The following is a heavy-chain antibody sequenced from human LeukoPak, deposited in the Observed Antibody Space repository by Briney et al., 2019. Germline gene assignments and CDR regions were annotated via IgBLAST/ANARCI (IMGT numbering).Heavy chain of an antibody. Sequence: GGSLRLSCAASGFTVSSNYMTWVRQAPGKGLEWVSVIYSDGSTFYADSVKGRFTISRDNSKNTLYLQMDSLRPEDTAVYYCANLPTYWGQGTLVTVSS. CDR3: ANLPTY. CDR1: GFTVSSNY. V-gene: IGHV3-66*02. J-gene: IGHJ4*02. CDR2: IYSDGST.